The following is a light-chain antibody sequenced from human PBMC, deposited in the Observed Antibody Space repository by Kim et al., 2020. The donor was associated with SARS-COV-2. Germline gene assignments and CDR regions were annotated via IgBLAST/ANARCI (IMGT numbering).Light chain of an antibody. CDR1: KLGDKY. J-gene: IGLJ3*02. Sequence: SYELTQPPSVSVSPGQTASITCSGDKLGDKYACWYQQKSGQSPVLVIYQDDKRPSGIPGRFSGSNSGNTATLTISGTQAMDEADYYCQAWDRGTVGFGGGARLTV. CDR2: QDD. CDR3: QAWDRGTVG. V-gene: IGLV3-1*01.